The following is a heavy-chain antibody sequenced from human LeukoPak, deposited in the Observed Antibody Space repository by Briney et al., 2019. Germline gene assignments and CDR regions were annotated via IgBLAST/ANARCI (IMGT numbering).Heavy chain of an antibody. Sequence: SQTLSLTCATSGDSFSSNSVAWNWFRQSPSRGLEWLGRTYYRSNWYNDYAVSVKSRITINPDTSKNQFSLQLNSVTPEDTAVYYCARQGSCGCDPWGQGTLVTVSS. CDR1: GDSFSSNSVA. CDR2: TYYRSNWYN. CDR3: ARQGSCGCDP. V-gene: IGHV6-1*01. J-gene: IGHJ5*02.